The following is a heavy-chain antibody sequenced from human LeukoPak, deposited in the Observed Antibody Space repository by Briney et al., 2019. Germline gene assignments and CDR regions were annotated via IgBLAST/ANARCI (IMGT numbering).Heavy chain of an antibody. CDR3: ARGIYSSGWYWFDP. J-gene: IGHJ5*02. CDR2: IYHSGIT. V-gene: IGHV4-59*01. Sequence: PSETLSLTCSLSGGPIDSFYWTWIRQPPGKGLEWIGYIYHSGITNYNPSLKSRVTISIDKSKSQFSLKLSSVTAADTAVYYCARGIYSSGWYWFDPWGQGTLVTVSS. CDR1: GGPIDSFY. D-gene: IGHD6-19*01.